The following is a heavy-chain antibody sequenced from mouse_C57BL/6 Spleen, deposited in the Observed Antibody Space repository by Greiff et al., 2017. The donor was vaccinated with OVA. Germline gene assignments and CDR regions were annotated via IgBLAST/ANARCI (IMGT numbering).Heavy chain of an antibody. CDR1: GFTINDYY. CDR2: IDPEDGDT. D-gene: IGHD4-1*01. J-gene: IGHJ3*01. V-gene: IGHV14-1*01. Sequence: VQLQQSGAELVRPGASVKLSCTASGFTINDYYMHWVKQRPEQGLEWIGRIDPEDGDTEYAPKFQGKATMTADTSSNTAYLQLSSLTSEDTAVYYCTCNWDPFAYWGQGTLVTVSA. CDR3: TCNWDPFAY.